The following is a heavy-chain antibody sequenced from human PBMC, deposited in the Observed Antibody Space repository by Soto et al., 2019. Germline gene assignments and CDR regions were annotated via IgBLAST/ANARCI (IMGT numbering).Heavy chain of an antibody. CDR1: GFTFSNYV. J-gene: IGHJ6*02. D-gene: IGHD4-4*01. CDR3: AKGDYDYSNYYGLDV. Sequence: GGSLRLSCTASGFTFSNYVMNWVRQAPGKGLEWVSAITGGDRYTYYADSVKGRFTISRDNSKNTLFLQMNSLRGEDTAVYYCAKGDYDYSNYYGLDVWGQGTTVTVSS. CDR2: ITGGDRYT. V-gene: IGHV3-23*01.